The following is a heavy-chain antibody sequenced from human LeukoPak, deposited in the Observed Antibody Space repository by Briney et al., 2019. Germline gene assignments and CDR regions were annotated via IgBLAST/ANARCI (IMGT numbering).Heavy chain of an antibody. J-gene: IGHJ5*02. CDR3: AKAYYYDSSGYYSNWFDP. V-gene: IGHV3-23*01. CDR2: ISGSGGST. Sequence: GGSLRLSCAASGFTFSSYAMSWVRQAPGKGLEWVSAISGSGGSTYYVDSVKGRFTISRDNSKNTLYLQMNSLRAEDTAVYYCAKAYYYDSSGYYSNWFDPWGQGTLVTVSS. D-gene: IGHD3-22*01. CDR1: GFTFSSYA.